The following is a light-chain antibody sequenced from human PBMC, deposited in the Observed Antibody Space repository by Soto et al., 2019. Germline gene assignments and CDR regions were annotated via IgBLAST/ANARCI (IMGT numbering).Light chain of an antibody. Sequence: DIQMTQSPSSLSASVGDRVTITCRASQSISSYLNWYQQKPGKAPKLLIYAASSLQSGVPSRFSGSGSGTDFTLPISSLQPEDFATYDCQQSYSTPLPFGGGTKVDIK. CDR2: AAS. CDR3: QQSYSTPLP. CDR1: QSISSY. V-gene: IGKV1-39*01. J-gene: IGKJ4*01.